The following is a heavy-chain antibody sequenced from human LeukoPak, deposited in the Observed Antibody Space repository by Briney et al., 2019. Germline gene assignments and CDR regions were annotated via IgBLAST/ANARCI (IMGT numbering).Heavy chain of an antibody. CDR1: GDSINSLDL. J-gene: IGHJ4*02. CDR2: MYLSGTT. V-gene: IGHV4-4*02. CDR3: AGLVGRYSSGLYYYYFDY. D-gene: IGHD3-22*01. Sequence: SESLSLTCTVSGDSINSLDLWSWVRQPPGKGLEWIGEMYLSGTTHSNPSVKSRVTISIDKSKNQFFLNLSSVTAADTAVYYCAGLVGRYSSGLYYYYFDYWGQGTLVTVSS.